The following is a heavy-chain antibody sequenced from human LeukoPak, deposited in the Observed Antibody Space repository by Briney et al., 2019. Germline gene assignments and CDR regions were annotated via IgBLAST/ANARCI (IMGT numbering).Heavy chain of an antibody. J-gene: IGHJ6*03. D-gene: IGHD3-22*01. CDR2: IIPIFGIA. CDR3: ARQGPTYYDSSGYYYAEDYYMDV. CDR1: GGTFSSNA. V-gene: IGHV1-69*17. Sequence: SVKVSCKASGGTFSSNAISWVRQAPGQGLEWMGGIIPIFGIANYAQKFQDRVTITADKSTSTAYMELSSLRSEDTAVYYCARQGPTYYDSSGYYYAEDYYMDVWGEGTTVTVSS.